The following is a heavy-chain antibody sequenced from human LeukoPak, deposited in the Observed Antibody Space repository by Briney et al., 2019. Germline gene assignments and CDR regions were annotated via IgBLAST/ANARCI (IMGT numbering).Heavy chain of an antibody. V-gene: IGHV3-66*01. CDR2: INSGGST. D-gene: IGHD6-19*01. J-gene: IGHJ4*02. CDR1: GFTVSSNY. CDR3: ARGPSTYSSATPI. Sequence: PGGSLRLSCAASGFTVSSNYMSWVRQAPGKGLEWVSVINSGGSTYYADSVKGRFTISRDNSKNTLYLQMNSLRAEDTAVYYCARGPSTYSSATPIWGQGTLVTVSS.